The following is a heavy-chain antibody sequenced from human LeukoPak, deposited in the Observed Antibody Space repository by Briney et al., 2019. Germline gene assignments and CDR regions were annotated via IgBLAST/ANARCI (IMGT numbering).Heavy chain of an antibody. CDR2: IYYSGST. CDR1: GGSISSYY. CDR3: ARTQYCSSSRCYLDYYYMDV. V-gene: IGHV4-59*08. D-gene: IGHD2-2*01. J-gene: IGHJ6*03. Sequence: SETLSLTCTVSGGSISSYYWSWIRQPRGKGLEWIGYIYYSGSTNYNPSLKSRVTISVDTSKNQFSLKLSSVTAADTAVYYCARTQYCSSSRCYLDYYYMDVWGKGTTVTVSS.